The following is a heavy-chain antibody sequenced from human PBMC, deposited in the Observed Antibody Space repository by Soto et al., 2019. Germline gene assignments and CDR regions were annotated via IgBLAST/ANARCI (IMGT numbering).Heavy chain of an antibody. V-gene: IGHV4-59*01. CDR2: IYYSGST. CDR1: GGSISSYY. D-gene: IGHD6-13*01. CDR3: ASSNIAAAGFYYYALDV. Sequence: QVQLQESGPGLVKPSETLSLTCTVSGGSISSYYWSWIRQPPGKGLEWLGYIYYSGSTNYNPSLKSRVTIAVDTSKNQFSLKLSSVTAADTAVYYCASSNIAAAGFYYYALDVWGRGTTVTVSS. J-gene: IGHJ6*02.